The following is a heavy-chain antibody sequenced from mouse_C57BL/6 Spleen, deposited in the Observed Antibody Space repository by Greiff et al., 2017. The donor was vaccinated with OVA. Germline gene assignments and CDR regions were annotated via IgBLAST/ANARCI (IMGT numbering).Heavy chain of an antibody. Sequence: QVQLQQPGAELVMPGASVKLSCKASGYTFTSYWMHWVKQRPGQGLEWIGEIDPSDSYTNYNQKFKGKSTLTVYKSSSTAYMQLSSLTSEDSAVYYCARWGTTVVDAMDYWGQGTSVTVSS. CDR2: IDPSDSYT. V-gene: IGHV1-69*01. J-gene: IGHJ4*01. CDR3: ARWGTTVVDAMDY. D-gene: IGHD1-1*01. CDR1: GYTFTSYW.